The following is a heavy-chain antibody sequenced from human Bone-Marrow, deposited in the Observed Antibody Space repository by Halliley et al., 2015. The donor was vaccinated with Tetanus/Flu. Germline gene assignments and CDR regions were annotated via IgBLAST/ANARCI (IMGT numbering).Heavy chain of an antibody. CDR1: GFTFSHYA. D-gene: IGHD2-15*01. CDR3: AKNPNDSVDSDFDY. V-gene: IGHV3-30*18. CDR2: ISYDGREK. Sequence: QLVQSGGGEVQPGRSLRLSCATSGFTFSHYAIHWVRQAPGKGLEWLAVISYDGREKYYADSVEGRFTLSRDNSKNTAYLHMDRLRAEDTAMYYCAKNPNDSVDSDFDYWGRGTLVSVSS. J-gene: IGHJ4*02.